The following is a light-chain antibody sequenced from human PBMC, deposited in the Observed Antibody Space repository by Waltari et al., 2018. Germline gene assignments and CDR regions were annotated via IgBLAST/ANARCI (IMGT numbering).Light chain of an antibody. V-gene: IGLV2-23*02. CDR2: DVN. J-gene: IGLJ3*02. CDR1: TSDLGSHNI. CDR3: CSYAGSTTWV. Sequence: QSALTQPASMSGSPGQSTTVSCTGATSDLGSHNIVSWYQQHPGKAPKLILYDVNRRPSGVSDRFSGSKSGITASLTISGLQAEDEADYYCCSYAGSTTWVFGGGTKLTVL.